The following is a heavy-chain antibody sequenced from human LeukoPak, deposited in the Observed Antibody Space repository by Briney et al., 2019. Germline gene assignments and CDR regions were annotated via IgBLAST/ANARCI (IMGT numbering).Heavy chain of an antibody. V-gene: IGHV1-3*01. CDR3: ARARVLYDSSGYYP. CDR2: INAGNGNT. CDR1: GYTFTSYA. J-gene: IGHJ5*02. Sequence: GASVKVSCKASGYTFTSYAMHWVRQAPGQRLEWKGWINAGNGNTKYSQKFQGRVTITRDTSASTAYMELSSLRSEDTAVYYCARARVLYDSSGYYPWGQGTLVTVSS. D-gene: IGHD3-22*01.